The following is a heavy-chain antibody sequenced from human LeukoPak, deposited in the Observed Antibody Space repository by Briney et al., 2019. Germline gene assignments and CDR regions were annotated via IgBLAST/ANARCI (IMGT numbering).Heavy chain of an antibody. J-gene: IGHJ5*02. V-gene: IGHV3-23*01. CDR1: GFTFDNYA. CDR2: ISGSGGST. D-gene: IGHD3-10*01. Sequence: PGGSLRLSCAASGFTFDNYAMNWVRQAPGKGLEWVSSISGSGGSTYYADSVKGRFTISRDNSKNTLYLQMNSLRAEDTAVYYCARAVPIDPWGQGTLVTVSS. CDR3: ARAVPIDP.